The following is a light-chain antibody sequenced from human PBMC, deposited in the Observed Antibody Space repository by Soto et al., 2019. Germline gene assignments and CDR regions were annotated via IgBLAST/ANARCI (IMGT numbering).Light chain of an antibody. J-gene: IGLJ1*01. V-gene: IGLV1-44*01. Sequence: VLTQPPSASGTPGQRVTISCSGSNSNIGTNTVNWYQHLPGTAPKLLMYSSNQRPSGVPDRFSGSKSGTSASLAISGLRSEDEADYYCAAWDDSLNGYVFGTGTKVTVL. CDR3: AAWDDSLNGYV. CDR2: SSN. CDR1: NSNIGTNT.